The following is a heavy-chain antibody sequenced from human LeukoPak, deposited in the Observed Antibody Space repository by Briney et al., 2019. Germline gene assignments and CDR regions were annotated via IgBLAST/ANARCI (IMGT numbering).Heavy chain of an antibody. V-gene: IGHV4-34*01. D-gene: IGHD1-26*01. J-gene: IGHJ4*02. CDR2: INRSGST. CDR3: ARGVVGATTDY. CDR1: GGSFSGYY. Sequence: PSETLSLTCAVYGGSFSGYYWSWIRQPPGKGLEWIGEINRSGSTNYNPSLKSRVTISVDTSKNQFSLKLSSVTAADTAVYYCARGVVGATTDYWVQGTLVTVSS.